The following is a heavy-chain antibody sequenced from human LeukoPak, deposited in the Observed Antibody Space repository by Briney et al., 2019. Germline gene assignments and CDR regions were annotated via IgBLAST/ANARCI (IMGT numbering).Heavy chain of an antibody. V-gene: IGHV1-8*01. CDR3: ARGKILWYDSSGYYDYYYYMDV. D-gene: IGHD3-22*01. CDR1: GYTFTSYD. CDR2: MNPNSGNT. Sequence: GASVKVSCKASGYTFTSYDINWGRQAPGQGLEWMGWMNPNSGNTGYAQKFQGRVTMTRNTSIRTAYMELSRLRSEDTAVYYCARGKILWYDSSGYYDYYYYMDVWGKGTTVTVSS. J-gene: IGHJ6*03.